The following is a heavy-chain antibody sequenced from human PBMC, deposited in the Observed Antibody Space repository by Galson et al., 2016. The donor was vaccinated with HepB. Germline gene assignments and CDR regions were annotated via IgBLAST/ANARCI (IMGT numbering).Heavy chain of an antibody. V-gene: IGHV3-30*18. CDR1: GFTFSNYG. CDR3: AKDPWGTIFGVIMSYYYYYMDV. CDR2: ISYDGSNK. J-gene: IGHJ6*03. D-gene: IGHD3-3*01. Sequence: SLRLSCAASGFTFSNYGMHWVRQAPGKGLEWVAVISYDGSNKYYADSVKGRFTISRDNSKNTLYLQMNSLRAEDTDVYYCAKDPWGTIFGVIMSYYYYYMDVWGKGTTVTVSS.